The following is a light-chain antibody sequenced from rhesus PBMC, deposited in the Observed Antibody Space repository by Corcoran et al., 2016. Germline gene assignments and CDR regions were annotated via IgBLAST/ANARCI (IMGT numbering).Light chain of an antibody. CDR2: DAS. CDR1: QGISKS. Sequence: DIQMTQSPSSLSASVGDTVTITCQASQGISKSIACYQQKPGKAPKLLIYDASTLQSGVPSRFSGRGSGTEFTLTISSLQPEDFATYFFQQHNSYPLAFGGGTKVEIK. V-gene: IGKV1-33*02. CDR3: QQHNSYPLA. J-gene: IGKJ4*01.